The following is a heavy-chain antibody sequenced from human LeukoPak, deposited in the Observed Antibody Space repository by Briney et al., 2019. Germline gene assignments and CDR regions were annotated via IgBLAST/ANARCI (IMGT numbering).Heavy chain of an antibody. J-gene: IGHJ4*02. D-gene: IGHD4-11*01. CDR2: FSSSGGNT. CDR3: AKHSTTVTTSFDY. CDR1: GLTYTDA. Sequence: GGSLRLSFATSGLTYTDAMSWVRQTPGKGLEWVSAFSSSGGNTYYAHSVRGRFTISRDNSNNTLYLQMNSLRAEDTAVYYCAKHSTTVTTSFDYWGQGTLVTVSS. V-gene: IGHV3-23*01.